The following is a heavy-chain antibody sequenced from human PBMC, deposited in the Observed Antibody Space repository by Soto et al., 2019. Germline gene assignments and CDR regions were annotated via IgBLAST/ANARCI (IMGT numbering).Heavy chain of an antibody. D-gene: IGHD6-13*01. CDR2: IYPGDSDT. J-gene: IGHJ5*02. CDR3: VEDRAQQLILGLWLDP. CDR1: GYSFTSYW. V-gene: IGHV5-51*01. Sequence: GESLKISCKGSGYSFTSYWIGWVRQMPGKGLEWMGIIYPGDSDTRYSPSFQGQVTISADKSISTAYLQWSSLKASDTAMYYCVEDRAQQLILGLWLDPWGQGTLVTVSS.